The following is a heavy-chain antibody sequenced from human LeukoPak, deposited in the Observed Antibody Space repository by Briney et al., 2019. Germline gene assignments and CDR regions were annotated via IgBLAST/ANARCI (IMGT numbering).Heavy chain of an antibody. Sequence: GRSLRLSCAASGFTFSSYGMHWVRQAPGKGLEWVAVISYDGSNKYYADSVKGRFTISRDNSKNTLYLQMNSLRAEDTAVYYCARGYCSGGSCYSGGYYYGMDAWGQGTTVTVSS. D-gene: IGHD2-15*01. CDR2: ISYDGSNK. J-gene: IGHJ6*02. V-gene: IGHV3-30*03. CDR3: ARGYCSGGSCYSGGYYYGMDA. CDR1: GFTFSSYG.